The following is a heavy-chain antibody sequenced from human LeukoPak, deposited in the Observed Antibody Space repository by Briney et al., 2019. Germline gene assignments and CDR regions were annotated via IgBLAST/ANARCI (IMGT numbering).Heavy chain of an antibody. CDR2: IYYSGST. D-gene: IGHD5-24*01. Sequence: PSETLSLTCTVSGGSISSSSYYWGWIRRPPGKGLEWIGYIYYSGSTNYNPSLKSRVTISVDTSKNQFSLKLSSVTAADTAVYYCAREGGYNYRGTFDYWGQGTLVTVSS. CDR1: GGSISSSSYY. CDR3: AREGGYNYRGTFDY. V-gene: IGHV4-61*01. J-gene: IGHJ4*02.